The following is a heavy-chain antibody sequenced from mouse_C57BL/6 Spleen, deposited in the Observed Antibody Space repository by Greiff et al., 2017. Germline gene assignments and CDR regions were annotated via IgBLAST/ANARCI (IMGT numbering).Heavy chain of an antibody. CDR1: GYTFTSYW. D-gene: IGHD2-4*01. Sequence: QVQLKQPGAELVKPGASVKMSCKASGYTFTSYWITWVKQRPGQGLEWIGDIYPGSGSTNYNEKFKSKATLTVDTSSSTAYMQLSSLTSEDSAVYYCARLGIYYDYDGAYWGQGTLVTVSA. V-gene: IGHV1-55*01. CDR2: IYPGSGST. J-gene: IGHJ3*01. CDR3: ARLGIYYDYDGAY.